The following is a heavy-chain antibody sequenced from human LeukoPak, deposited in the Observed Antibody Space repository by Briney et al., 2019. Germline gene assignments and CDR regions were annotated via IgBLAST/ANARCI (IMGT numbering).Heavy chain of an antibody. J-gene: IGHJ4*02. CDR2: ISAYNGNT. CDR3: ARDPHYDSSGYYYVVLYFDY. V-gene: IGHV1-18*01. CDR1: GYTFTSYG. D-gene: IGHD3-22*01. Sequence: ASVKVSCKASGYTFTSYGIGWVRQAPGQGLEWMGWISAYNGNTNYAQKLQGRVTMTTDTSTSTAYMELRSLRSDDTAVYCCARDPHYDSSGYYYVVLYFDYWGQGTLVTVSS.